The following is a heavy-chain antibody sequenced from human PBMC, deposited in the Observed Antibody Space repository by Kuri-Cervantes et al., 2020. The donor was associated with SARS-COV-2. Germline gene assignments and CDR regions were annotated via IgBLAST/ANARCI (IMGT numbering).Heavy chain of an antibody. CDR2: ISYDGSNK. V-gene: IGHV3-30*18. D-gene: IGHD2-21*02. J-gene: IGHJ4*02. CDR3: AKDCGGDCYLDY. CDR1: GFTFCSYG. Sequence: GESLQISCAASGFTFCSYGMHWVRQAAGKGLEWVAVISYDGSNKYYADSVKGRFTISRDKSKNTLYLQMNSLRAEDTAVYYCAKDCGGDCYLDYWGQGTLVTVSS.